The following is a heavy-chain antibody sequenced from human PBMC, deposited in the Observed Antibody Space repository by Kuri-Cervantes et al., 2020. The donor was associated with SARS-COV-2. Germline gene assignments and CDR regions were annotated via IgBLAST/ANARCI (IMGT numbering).Heavy chain of an antibody. CDR1: GYTFTGYY. CDR3: AREAPYSSSWWDY. V-gene: IGHV1-2*02. CDR2: INPNSGGT. D-gene: IGHD6-13*01. J-gene: IGHJ4*01. Sequence: ASVKVSCKASGYTFTGYYMHWVRQAPGQGLEWMGWINPNSGGTNYAQKFQGRVTMTTITSSTTAYMELRSLRSDDTAVYYCAREAPYSSSWWDYWGQEPWSPSPQ.